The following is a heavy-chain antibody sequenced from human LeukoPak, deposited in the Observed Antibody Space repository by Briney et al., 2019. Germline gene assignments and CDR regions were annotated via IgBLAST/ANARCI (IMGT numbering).Heavy chain of an antibody. CDR2: INHSGST. CDR1: GGSFSGYY. CDR3: ARGYGGKRRFGY. Sequence: SETLSLTCAVYGGSFSGYYWSWIRQPPGKGLEWIGEINHSGSTNYNPSLKSRVTISVDTSKNQFSLKLSSVTAADTAVYYCARGYGGKRRFGYWGQGTLVTVSS. D-gene: IGHD4-23*01. V-gene: IGHV4-34*01. J-gene: IGHJ4*02.